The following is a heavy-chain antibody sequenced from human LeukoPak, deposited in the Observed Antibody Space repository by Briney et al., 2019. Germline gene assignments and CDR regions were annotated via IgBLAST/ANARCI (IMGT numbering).Heavy chain of an antibody. V-gene: IGHV4-39*07. Sequence: SETLSLTCTVSGGSISSSSYYWGWIRQPPGKGLQWIGLIYYTGSTFFNPSLKSRVTISLDTSKNQFSLKLSSVTAADTALYYCARRYVWGGYRYWDIWGQGSLVTVSS. CDR1: GGSISSSSYY. CDR3: ARRYVWGGYRYWDI. J-gene: IGHJ4*02. D-gene: IGHD3-16*02. CDR2: IYYTGST.